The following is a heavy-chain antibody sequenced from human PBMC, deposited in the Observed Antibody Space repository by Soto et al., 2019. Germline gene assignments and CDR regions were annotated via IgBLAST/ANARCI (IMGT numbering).Heavy chain of an antibody. V-gene: IGHV4-31*03. J-gene: IGHJ4*02. CDR2: IYYSGST. CDR3: ARVESSLAAGDFDY. Sequence: TMSLTCTVSGGSISSGGYYWSWIRQHPGKGLEWLGYIYYSGSTYYNPSLKSRVTISVDTSKNQFSLKLSSGTAADTTVYYCARVESSLAAGDFDYWGQGTLGTAPQ. CDR1: GGSISSGGYY. D-gene: IGHD3-3*01.